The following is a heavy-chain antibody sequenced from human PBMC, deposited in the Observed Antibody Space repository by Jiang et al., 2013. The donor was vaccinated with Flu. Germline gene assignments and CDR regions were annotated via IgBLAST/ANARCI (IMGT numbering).Heavy chain of an antibody. CDR3: AKDLAVAGTVSFDY. D-gene: IGHD6-19*01. CDR2: ISYDGSNK. CDR1: FTFSSYG. Sequence: FTFSSYGMHWVRQAPGKGLEWVAVISYDGSNKYYADSVKGRFTISRDNSKNTLYLQMNSLRAEDTAVYYCAKDLAVAGTVSFDYWGQGTLVTVSS. V-gene: IGHV3-30*18. J-gene: IGHJ4*02.